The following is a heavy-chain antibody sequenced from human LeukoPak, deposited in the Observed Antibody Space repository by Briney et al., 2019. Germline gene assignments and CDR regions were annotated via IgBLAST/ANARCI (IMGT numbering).Heavy chain of an antibody. V-gene: IGHV3-7*01. J-gene: IGHJ4*02. CDR3: TNSDDYGDY. Sequence: SGGSLRLSRAASGFTFSSYWMSWVRQAPGKGLEWVANIKQDGSEKYYVDSVKGRFTISRDNAKNSLYLQMNSLRAEDTAVYYCTNSDDYGDYWGQGTLVTVSS. CDR1: GFTFSSYW. CDR2: IKQDGSEK.